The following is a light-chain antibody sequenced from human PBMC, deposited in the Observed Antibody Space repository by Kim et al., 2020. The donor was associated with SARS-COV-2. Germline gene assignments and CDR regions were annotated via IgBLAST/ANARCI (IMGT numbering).Light chain of an antibody. CDR2: DVS. J-gene: IGLJ3*02. Sequence: GQSITISCTGTSSDVGGYNYVPWYQQHPGKAPKLMIYDVSNRPSGVSNRFSGSKSGNTASLTISGLQAEDEADYYCSSYTSSSTWVFGGGTKLTVL. CDR3: SSYTSSSTWV. V-gene: IGLV2-14*03. CDR1: SSDVGGYNY.